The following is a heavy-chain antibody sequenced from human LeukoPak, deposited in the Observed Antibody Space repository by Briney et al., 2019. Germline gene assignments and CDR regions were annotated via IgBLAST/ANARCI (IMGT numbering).Heavy chain of an antibody. J-gene: IGHJ4*02. CDR1: GFSVTNNY. CDR3: ARSGGYFNFDY. V-gene: IGHV4-4*02. D-gene: IGHD3-10*01. CDR2: IYHSGST. Sequence: GSLRLSCAASGFSVTNNYMSWVRQPPGKGLEWIGEIYHSGSTNYNPSLKSRVTISVDKSKNQFSLKLSSVTAADTAVYYCARSGGYFNFDYWGQGTLVTVSS.